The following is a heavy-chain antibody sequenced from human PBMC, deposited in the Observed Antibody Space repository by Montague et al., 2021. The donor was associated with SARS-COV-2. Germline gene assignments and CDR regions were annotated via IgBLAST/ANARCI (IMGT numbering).Heavy chain of an antibody. CDR3: TLLQEHL. CDR2: ISYDGSNK. V-gene: IGHV3-30-3*01. J-gene: IGHJ6*01. Sequence: LSLTCTVSGGSISNTNYYWGWVRQAPGKGLEWVAVISYDGSNKYYADSVKGRLTISRDNSKNTLYLQMNSLHQGPIGLPPGTLLQEHLWG. CDR1: GGSISNTNYY.